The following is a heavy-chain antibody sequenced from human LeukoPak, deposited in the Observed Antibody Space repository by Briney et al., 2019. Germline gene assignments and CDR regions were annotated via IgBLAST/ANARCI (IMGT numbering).Heavy chain of an antibody. Sequence: GASVKVSCKASGYTFTGYYMHWVRQAPGQGLEWMGWINPNSDGTNYAQKFQGRVTMTRDTSISTAYMELSRLRSDDTAVYYCARDTMYYYDSSAYFDYWGQGTLVTVSS. CDR3: ARDTMYYYDSSAYFDY. CDR1: GYTFTGYY. CDR2: INPNSDGT. D-gene: IGHD3-22*01. J-gene: IGHJ4*02. V-gene: IGHV1-2*02.